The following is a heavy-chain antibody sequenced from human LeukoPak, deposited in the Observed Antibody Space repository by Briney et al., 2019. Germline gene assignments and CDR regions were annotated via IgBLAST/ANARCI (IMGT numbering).Heavy chain of an antibody. J-gene: IGHJ4*02. CDR2: ISYDGSNK. V-gene: IGHV3-30*04. CDR3: ARDPYSSGWYDY. D-gene: IGHD6-19*01. CDR1: GFTFSSYA. Sequence: GGSLRLSCAASGFTFSSYAMHWVRQAPRKGLEWVAVISYDGSNKYYADSVKGRFTISRDNSKNTLYLQMNSLRAEDTAVYYCARDPYSSGWYDYWGQGTLVTVSS.